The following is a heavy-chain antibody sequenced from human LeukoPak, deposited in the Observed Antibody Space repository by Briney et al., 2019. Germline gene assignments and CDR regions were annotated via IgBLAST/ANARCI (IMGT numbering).Heavy chain of an antibody. CDR3: ASYDSGSGKFDP. J-gene: IGHJ5*02. D-gene: IGHD3-10*01. CDR2: IYHSGST. V-gene: IGHV4-30-2*01. Sequence: PSETLSPTCAVSGVSIISGYYCWSWLRQPPGKGLEWIGSIYHSGSTYYNPSLKSRVTISVDRSNNQFALKLSSVTAADTAVYYCASYDSGSGKFDPWGQGTLVIVSS. CDR1: GVSIISGYYC.